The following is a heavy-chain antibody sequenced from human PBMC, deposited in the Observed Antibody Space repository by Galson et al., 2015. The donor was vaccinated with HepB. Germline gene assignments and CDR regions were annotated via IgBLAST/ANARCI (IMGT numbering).Heavy chain of an antibody. CDR1: GYTFTGYY. J-gene: IGHJ3*02. D-gene: IGHD3-9*01. CDR2: INPNSGGT. V-gene: IGHV1-2*06. CDR3: ARVTYDILTGSYMGAFDI. Sequence: SVKVSCKASGYTFTGYYMHWVRQAPGQGLEWMGRINPNSGGTNYAQKFQGRVTLTRDTSISTAYMELSRLRSDDTAVYYCARVTYDILTGSYMGAFDIWGQGTMVTVSS.